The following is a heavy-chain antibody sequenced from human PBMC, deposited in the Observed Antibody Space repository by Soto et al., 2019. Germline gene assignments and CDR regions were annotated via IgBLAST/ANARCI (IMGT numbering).Heavy chain of an antibody. CDR1: GFTFTSSA. CDR3: AAAAADCSGGSCYSVHYYYYYGMDV. Sequence: SVKVSCKASGFTFTSSAMQWVRQARGQRLEWIGWIVVGSGNTNYAQKFQERVTITRDMSTSTAYMELSSLRSEDTAVYYCAAAAADCSGGSCYSVHYYYYYGMDVWG. V-gene: IGHV1-58*02. J-gene: IGHJ6*02. CDR2: IVVGSGNT. D-gene: IGHD2-15*01.